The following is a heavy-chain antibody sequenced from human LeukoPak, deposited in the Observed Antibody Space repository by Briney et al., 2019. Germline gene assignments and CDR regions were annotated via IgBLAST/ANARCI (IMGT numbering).Heavy chain of an antibody. D-gene: IGHD2-2*01. CDR3: AKEGGYCSSSSCSDYFDY. CDR2: ISGSGGST. Sequence: PGGSLRLSCAASGFIFGNHAMSWVRQAPGKGLEGVSTISGSGGSTYYADSVKGRCTISRDNSKGTLYLQVNSLRADDTAVYYCAKEGGYCSSSSCSDYFDYWGQGSLVTVSS. V-gene: IGHV3-23*01. CDR1: GFIFGNHA. J-gene: IGHJ4*02.